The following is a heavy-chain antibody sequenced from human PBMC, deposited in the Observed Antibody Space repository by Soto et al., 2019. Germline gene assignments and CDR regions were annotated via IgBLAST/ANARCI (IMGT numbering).Heavy chain of an antibody. D-gene: IGHD3-16*01. CDR3: ARAPRTYDFPYYFDY. Sequence: EVHLLESGGVLVQPGGSLRLTCAASGFTFSTYAMGWVRQALGKGLEWVSVFSNTGGSTYYADSVKGRFTISRDNSKDTLYLQMSTLRAEDTAVYYCARAPRTYDFPYYFDYWGQGTLVTVSS. J-gene: IGHJ4*02. CDR2: FSNTGGST. V-gene: IGHV3-23*01. CDR1: GFTFSTYA.